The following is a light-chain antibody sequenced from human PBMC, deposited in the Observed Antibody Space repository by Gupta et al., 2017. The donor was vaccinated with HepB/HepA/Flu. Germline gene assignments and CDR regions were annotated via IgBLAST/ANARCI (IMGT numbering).Light chain of an antibody. CDR2: GSF. CDR3: QQYNNWPLT. V-gene: IGKV3-15*01. Sequence: IVMTQSPATLSVSHGERATLSCRASQSISTNLAWYQQKPGQAPRLLIYGSFTRATGIPARFSGSGSGTEFTLTISSLQSEDFAVYFCQQYNNWPLTFGGGTKVEIK. CDR1: QSISTN. J-gene: IGKJ4*01.